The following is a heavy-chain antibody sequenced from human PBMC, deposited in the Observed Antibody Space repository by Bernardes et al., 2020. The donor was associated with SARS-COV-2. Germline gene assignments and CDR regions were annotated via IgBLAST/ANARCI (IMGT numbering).Heavy chain of an antibody. V-gene: IGHV4-34*01. Sequence: LSLTCAVYGGSFSGYYWSWIRQPPGKGLEWIAEINHSGSTNYNPSLKSRVTISVDTSKNQFSLKLSSVTAADTAVYYCARGVRGARYYYMDVWGKGTTVTVSS. CDR1: GGSFSGYY. J-gene: IGHJ6*03. CDR3: ARGVRGARYYYMDV. CDR2: INHSGST. D-gene: IGHD3-10*02.